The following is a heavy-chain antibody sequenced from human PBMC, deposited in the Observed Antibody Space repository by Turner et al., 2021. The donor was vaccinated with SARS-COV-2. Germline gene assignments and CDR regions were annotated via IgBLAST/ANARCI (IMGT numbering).Heavy chain of an antibody. CDR1: GCSISTYY. CDR2: IYYSGST. CDR3: ARHPGHYFDSSAYQTPYGMDV. J-gene: IGHJ6*02. V-gene: IGHV4-59*08. D-gene: IGHD3-22*01. Sequence: QVQLQESGPGLVKPSETLSLTCTVSGCSISTYYWSWIRQPPGKGLEWIGYIYYSGSTNYNPSLKSRVTISVDASKNQFSLKLSSVTAADTAVYYCARHPGHYFDSSAYQTPYGMDVWGQGTTVTVSS.